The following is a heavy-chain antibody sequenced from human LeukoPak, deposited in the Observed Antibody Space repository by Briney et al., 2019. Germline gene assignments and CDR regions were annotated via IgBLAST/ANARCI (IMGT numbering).Heavy chain of an antibody. CDR2: IYYSGST. J-gene: IGHJ6*02. CDR1: GGSISSSSYY. V-gene: IGHV4-39*07. D-gene: IGHD3-22*01. Sequence: SETLSLTCTVSGGSISSSSYYWGWIRQPPGKGLEWIVSIYYSGSTYYNPSLKSRVTISVDTSKNQFSLKLSSVTAADTAVYYCARLFYDSSEDYYYGMDVWGQGTTVTVSS. CDR3: ARLFYDSSEDYYYGMDV.